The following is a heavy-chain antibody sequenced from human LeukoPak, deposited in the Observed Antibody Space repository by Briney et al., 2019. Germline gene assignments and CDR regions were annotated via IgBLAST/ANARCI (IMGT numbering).Heavy chain of an antibody. V-gene: IGHV4-31*03. CDR1: GGSISSGGYY. D-gene: IGHD1-1*01. CDR3: ARDVGLDPLRGAIDI. CDR2: IYYSGST. J-gene: IGHJ3*02. Sequence: SETLSLTCTVSGGSISSGGYYWSWIRQHPGKGLEWIGYIYYSGSTYYNPSLKSRVTISVDTSKNQFSLKLSSVTAADTAVYYCARDVGLDPLRGAIDIWGQGTMVTVSS.